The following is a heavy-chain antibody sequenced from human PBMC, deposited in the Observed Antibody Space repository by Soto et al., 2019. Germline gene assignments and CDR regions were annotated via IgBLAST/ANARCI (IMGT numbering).Heavy chain of an antibody. J-gene: IGHJ4*02. Sequence: GGSMRLSCAASGFTFCSYAMHWVRQAPGKGLEWVAVISYDGSNKYYADSVKGRFTISRDNSKNTLSLQMNSLRAEDTAVYYCAKALSKYYDRSGYLGWGQGTLVTVSS. V-gene: IGHV3-30*04. CDR1: GFTFCSYA. D-gene: IGHD3-22*01. CDR2: ISYDGSNK. CDR3: AKALSKYYDRSGYLG.